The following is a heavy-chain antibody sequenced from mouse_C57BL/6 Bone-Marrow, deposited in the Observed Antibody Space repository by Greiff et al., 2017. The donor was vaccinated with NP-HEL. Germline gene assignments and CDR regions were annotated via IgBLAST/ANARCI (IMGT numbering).Heavy chain of an antibody. CDR1: GYTFTSYW. V-gene: IGHV1-52*01. J-gene: IGHJ3*01. CDR2: IDPSDSET. D-gene: IGHD3-2*02. CDR3: ARERVRQLRLRWFAY. Sequence: QVQLQQPGAELVRPGSSVKLSCMASGYTFTSYWMHWVKQRPIQGLEWIGNIDPSDSETHYNQKFKDKATLTVDKSSSTAYMQLSSLTSEDSAVYYCARERVRQLRLRWFAYWGQGTLVTVSA.